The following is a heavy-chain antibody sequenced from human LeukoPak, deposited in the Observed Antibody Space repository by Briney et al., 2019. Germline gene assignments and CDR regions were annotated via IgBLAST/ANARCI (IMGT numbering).Heavy chain of an antibody. D-gene: IGHD6-19*01. V-gene: IGHV3-21*01. J-gene: IGHJ5*02. Sequence: PGGSLRLSCVASGFTFSSYWMSWVRQAPGKGLEWVSSITSSSSYIYYADSVRGRFTISRDNAKNSLYLQMNSLRAADTAVYYCAREMLAAVAAQSWGQGTLVTVSS. CDR1: GFTFSSYW. CDR3: AREMLAAVAAQS. CDR2: ITSSSSYI.